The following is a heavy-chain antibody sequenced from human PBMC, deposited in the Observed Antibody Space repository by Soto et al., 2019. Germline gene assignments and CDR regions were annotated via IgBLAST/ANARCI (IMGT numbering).Heavy chain of an antibody. CDR2: INPSGGST. Sequence: VSCKASGYTFTSYYMHWVRQAPGQGLEWMGIINPSGGSTSYAQKFQGRVTMTRDTSTSTVYMELSSLRSEDTAVYYCARGGYYYDSSGRQGAFDIWGQGTMVTVSS. CDR3: ARGGYYYDSSGRQGAFDI. V-gene: IGHV1-46*01. CDR1: GYTFTSYY. D-gene: IGHD3-22*01. J-gene: IGHJ3*02.